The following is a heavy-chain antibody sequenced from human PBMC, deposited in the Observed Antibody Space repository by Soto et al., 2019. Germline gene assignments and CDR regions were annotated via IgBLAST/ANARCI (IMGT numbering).Heavy chain of an antibody. V-gene: IGHV1-18*01. D-gene: IGHD3-9*01. CDR1: GYTFTSYG. J-gene: IGHJ6*02. CDR2: ISAYNGNT. Sequence: ASLKVSCQASGYTFTSYGVSWVRQAPGQGLEWMGWISAYNGNTNYAQKLQGRVTMTTDTSTSTAYMELRSLRSDDTAVYYCAREKLRYFDWLLGYYYGMDVWGQGTTVTVSS. CDR3: AREKLRYFDWLLGYYYGMDV.